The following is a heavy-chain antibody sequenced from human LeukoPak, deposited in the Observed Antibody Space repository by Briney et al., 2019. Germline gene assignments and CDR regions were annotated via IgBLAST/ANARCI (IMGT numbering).Heavy chain of an antibody. V-gene: IGHV4-59*08. CDR2: IYYSGST. CDR3: AAGLEYCRGGRCVGVDN. Sequence: PSETLSLTCTVSGGSISSYYWSWIRQPPGKGLEWIGYIYYSGSTNYNPSLKSRVTISVDTSKNQISLKLSSLTAADTAVYYCAAGLEYCRGGRCVGVDNRGQGTLVT. CDR1: GGSISSYY. J-gene: IGHJ4*02. D-gene: IGHD2-15*01.